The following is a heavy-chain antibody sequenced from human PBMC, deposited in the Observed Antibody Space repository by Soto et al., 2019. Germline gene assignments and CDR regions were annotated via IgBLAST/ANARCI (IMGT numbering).Heavy chain of an antibody. CDR2: IRSKAYGGTT. J-gene: IGHJ3*02. V-gene: IGHV3-49*04. Sequence: HPGGSLRLSCTASGFTFGDYAMSWVRQAPGKGLEWVGFIRSKAYGGTTEYAASVKGRFTISRDDSKSIAYLQMNSLKTEDTAVYYCTRDHPGSSGGSYWDAFDIWGQGTMVTVSS. CDR3: TRDHPGSSGGSYWDAFDI. D-gene: IGHD1-26*01. CDR1: GFTFGDYA.